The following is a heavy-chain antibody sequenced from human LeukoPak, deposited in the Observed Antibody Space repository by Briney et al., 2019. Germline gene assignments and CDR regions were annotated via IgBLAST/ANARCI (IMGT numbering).Heavy chain of an antibody. V-gene: IGHV3-30*18. D-gene: IGHD3-10*01. CDR1: GFTFSSYG. CDR3: AKDFLYYWRAFDI. CDR2: ISYDGSNK. Sequence: GGSLRLSCAASGFTFSSYGMHWVRQAPGKGLEWVAVISYDGSNKYYADSVKGRFTISRDNSKNTLYLQMNSLRAEDTAVYYCAKDFLYYWRAFDIWGQGTMVTVSS. J-gene: IGHJ3*02.